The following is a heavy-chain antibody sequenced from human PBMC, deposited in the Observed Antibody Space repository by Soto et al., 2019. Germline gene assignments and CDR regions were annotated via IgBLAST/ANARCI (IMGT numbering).Heavy chain of an antibody. D-gene: IGHD3-3*01. V-gene: IGHV1-8*01. CDR3: ARNHDFWIGVGGGMDV. CDR2: MQPSSGRT. CDR1: GYSFTGLD. J-gene: IGHJ6*02. Sequence: ASVKVSCKASGYSFTGLDINWVRETTGQGLEWMGWMQPSSGRTGYAQKFQGRVTMTRDTSINTAYMELSSLTTDDTALYFCARNHDFWIGVGGGMDVWGQGTTVTVSS.